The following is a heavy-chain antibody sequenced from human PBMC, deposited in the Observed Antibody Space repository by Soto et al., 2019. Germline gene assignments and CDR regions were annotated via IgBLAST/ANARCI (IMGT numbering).Heavy chain of an antibody. J-gene: IGHJ6*02. CDR3: ASHYDFWSGYYNDYYYYYGMDV. CDR2: IIPIFGTA. CDR1: GGTFSSYA. D-gene: IGHD3-3*01. V-gene: IGHV1-69*06. Sequence: GASVKVSCKASGGTFSSYAISWVRQAPGQGLEWMGGIIPIFGTANYAQKFQGRVTITADKSTSTAYMELSSLRSEDTAVYYCASHYDFWSGYYNDYYYYYGMDVWGQGTTVTVSS.